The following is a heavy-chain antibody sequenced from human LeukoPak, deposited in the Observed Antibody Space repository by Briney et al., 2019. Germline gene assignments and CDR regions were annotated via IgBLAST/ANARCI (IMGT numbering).Heavy chain of an antibody. CDR1: GGSISSYY. CDR2: IYYSGST. CDR3: ARDPAGTASYYCGMDV. J-gene: IGHJ6*02. V-gene: IGHV4-59*01. Sequence: SETLSLTCTVSGGSISSYYWSWIRQPPGKGLEWIGYIYYSGSTNYNPSLKSRVTISVDTSKNQFSLKLSSVTAADTAVYYCARDPAGTASYYCGMDVWGQGTTVTVSS. D-gene: IGHD5-18*01.